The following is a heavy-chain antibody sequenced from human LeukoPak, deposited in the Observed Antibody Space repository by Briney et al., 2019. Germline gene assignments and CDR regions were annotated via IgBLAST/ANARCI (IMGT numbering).Heavy chain of an antibody. CDR1: GGSISSYY. CDR3: AREMIVVVTDAFDI. CDR2: IYTSGST. D-gene: IGHD3-22*01. Sequence: SETRSLTCSVSGGSISSYYWSWLRQPAGKGLEWFGRIYTSGSTNYNPSLKSRVTMSVDTSKNQFSLKLSSVTAADTAVYYCAREMIVVVTDAFDIWGQGTMVTVSS. V-gene: IGHV4-4*07. J-gene: IGHJ3*02.